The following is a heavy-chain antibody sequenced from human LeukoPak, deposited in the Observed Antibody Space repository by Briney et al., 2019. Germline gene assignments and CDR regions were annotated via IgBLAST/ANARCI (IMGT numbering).Heavy chain of an antibody. CDR2: IDGDGSST. Sequence: PGGSLRLSCAASGFTFSNYWMHWVRQAPGKGLVWVSRIDGDGSSTSYADSVKGRFTISRDSAKNTLYLQMTSLRAEDTAVYYCARDLPEGKYWGQGTLVTVSS. J-gene: IGHJ4*02. V-gene: IGHV3-74*01. CDR3: ARDLPEGKY. CDR1: GFTFSNYW.